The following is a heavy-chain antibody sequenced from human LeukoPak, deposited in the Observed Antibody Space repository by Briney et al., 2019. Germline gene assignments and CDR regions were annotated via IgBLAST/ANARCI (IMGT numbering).Heavy chain of an antibody. CDR2: ISWDGGST. D-gene: IGHD3-22*01. J-gene: IGHJ4*02. V-gene: IGHV3-43D*03. CDR3: AKDSEYYYDSSAYLDY. CDR1: RFTFSNYW. Sequence: PGGSLRLSCAASRFTFSNYWMSWVRQAPGKGLEWVSLISWDGGSTYYADSVKGRFTISRDNSKNSLYLQMNSLRAEDTALYYCAKDSEYYYDSSAYLDYWGQGTLVTVSS.